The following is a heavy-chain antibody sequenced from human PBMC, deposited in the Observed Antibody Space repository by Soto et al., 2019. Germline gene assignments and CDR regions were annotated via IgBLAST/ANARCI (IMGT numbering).Heavy chain of an antibody. Sequence: PSETLSLTCTVSGGSVSSGSYYWSWIRQPPGKGLEWIGYIYYSGSTNYNPSLKSRVTISVDTSKNQFSLKLSSVTAADTAVYYCARGEPQWLVQGWFDPWGQGTLVTVSS. D-gene: IGHD6-19*01. CDR2: IYYSGST. V-gene: IGHV4-61*01. CDR3: ARGEPQWLVQGWFDP. CDR1: GGSVSSGSYY. J-gene: IGHJ5*02.